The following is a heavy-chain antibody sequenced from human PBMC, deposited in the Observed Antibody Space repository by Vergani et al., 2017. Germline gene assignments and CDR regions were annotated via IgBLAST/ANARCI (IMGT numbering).Heavy chain of an antibody. Sequence: QLQLQESGPGLVKPSATLSLTCSVSGASIRSSNYYWGWLRQPPGKGLEWIASIYYSGSTYYNPSLKSRVTISVDTSKTQFSLKLSPVTAADTAVYFCARHSTVEWLVKLGWIDPWGQGILVTVSS. CDR2: IYYSGST. J-gene: IGHJ5*02. CDR1: GASIRSSNYY. D-gene: IGHD6-19*01. V-gene: IGHV4-39*01. CDR3: ARHSTVEWLVKLGWIDP.